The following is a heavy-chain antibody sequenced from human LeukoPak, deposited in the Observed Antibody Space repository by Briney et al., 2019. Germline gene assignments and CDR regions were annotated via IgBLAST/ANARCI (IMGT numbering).Heavy chain of an antibody. CDR3: APRELWSPGGAFDI. V-gene: IGHV3-21*01. Sequence: TGGSLRLSCAASGFTFSSYSMNWVRQAPGKGLEWVSSISSSSSYIYYADSVKGRFTISRDNAKNSLYLQMNSLRAEDTAVYYCAPRELWSPGGAFDIWGQGTMVTVSS. CDR2: ISSSSSYI. CDR1: GFTFSSYS. J-gene: IGHJ3*02. D-gene: IGHD5-18*01.